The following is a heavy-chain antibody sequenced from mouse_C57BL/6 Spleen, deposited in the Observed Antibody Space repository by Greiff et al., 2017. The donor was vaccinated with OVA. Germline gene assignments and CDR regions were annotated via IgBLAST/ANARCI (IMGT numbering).Heavy chain of an antibody. V-gene: IGHV7-3*01. CDR3: ARRHYGSRVLDY. Sequence: EVQGVESGGGLVQPGGSLSLSCAASGFTFTDYYMSWVRQPPGKALEWLGFIRNKANGYTTEYSASVKGRFTISRDNSQSILYLQMSALRAEDSATYYCARRHYGSRVLDYWGQGTTLTVSS. CDR1: GFTFTDYY. CDR2: IRNKANGYTT. D-gene: IGHD1-1*01. J-gene: IGHJ2*01.